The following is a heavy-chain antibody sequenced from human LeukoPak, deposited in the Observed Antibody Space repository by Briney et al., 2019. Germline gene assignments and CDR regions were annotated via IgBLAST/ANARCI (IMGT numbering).Heavy chain of an antibody. CDR2: ISGSGGST. D-gene: IGHD2-15*01. CDR1: GFTFSSYA. J-gene: IGHJ4*02. Sequence: GGSLRLSSAASGFTFSSYAMSWVRQAPGKGLEWVSAISGSGGSTYYADSVKGRFTISRDNSKNTLYLQMNSLRAEDTAVYYCAKDSTPGSSYDYWGQGTLVTVSS. V-gene: IGHV3-23*01. CDR3: AKDSTPGSSYDY.